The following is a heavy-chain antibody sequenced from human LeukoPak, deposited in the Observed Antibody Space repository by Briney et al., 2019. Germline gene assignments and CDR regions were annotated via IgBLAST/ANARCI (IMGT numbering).Heavy chain of an antibody. Sequence: SETLSLTRAVYGGSFSGYYWSWIRQPPRKGLEWIGEINHSGSTNYNPSLKSRVTISVDTSKNQFSLKLSSVTAADTAVYYCARRYSSGWYDFDYWGQGTLVTVSS. CDR3: ARRYSSGWYDFDY. J-gene: IGHJ4*02. D-gene: IGHD6-19*01. CDR2: INHSGST. V-gene: IGHV4-34*01. CDR1: GGSFSGYY.